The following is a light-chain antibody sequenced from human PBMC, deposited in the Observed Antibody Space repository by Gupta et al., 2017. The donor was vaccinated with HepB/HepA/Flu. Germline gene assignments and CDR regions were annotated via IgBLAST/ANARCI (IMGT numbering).Light chain of an antibody. CDR1: QSVSSSY. CDR3: QQYGSSPET. CDR2: GSS. V-gene: IGKV3-20*01. J-gene: IGKJ1*01. Sequence: IVLTQSPGTLSLSPGERATLSCRASQSVSSSYLAWYQQKPGQAPRLLIYGSSSRATGIPYRFSGSGSGTDFTLTISRLEPEDFAVYYCQQYGSSPETFGQGTKVEIK.